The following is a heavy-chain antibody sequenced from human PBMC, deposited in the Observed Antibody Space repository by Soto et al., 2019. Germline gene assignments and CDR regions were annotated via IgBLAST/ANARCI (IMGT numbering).Heavy chain of an antibody. V-gene: IGHV1-46*03. Sequence: ASVKVSCKASGYTFTSYYMHWVRQAPGQGLEWMGIINPSGGSTSYAQKFQGRVTMTRDTSTSTVYMELSSLRSEDTAVYSGARDLSYMTAIHGSSAEWGQGTLVTVSS. D-gene: IGHD2-21*02. CDR1: GYTFTSYY. J-gene: IGHJ4*02. CDR2: INPSGGST. CDR3: ARDLSYMTAIHGSSAE.